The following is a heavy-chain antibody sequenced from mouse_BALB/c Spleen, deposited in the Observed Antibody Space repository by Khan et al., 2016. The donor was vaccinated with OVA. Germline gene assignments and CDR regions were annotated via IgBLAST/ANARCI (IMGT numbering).Heavy chain of an antibody. CDR2: ISSVAYSI. CDR3: VRGGFAY. V-gene: IGHV5-15*02. CDR1: GFTFIDYG. Sequence: LVESGGGLVQPGGSRKLSCAASGFTFIDYGMAWVRQTPGKGPERIAFISSVAYSIYYADTVTGRFTISRENVQNTLSLEMSSLRSDDTAMYYCVRGGFAYWGQGTLVTVSA. J-gene: IGHJ3*01.